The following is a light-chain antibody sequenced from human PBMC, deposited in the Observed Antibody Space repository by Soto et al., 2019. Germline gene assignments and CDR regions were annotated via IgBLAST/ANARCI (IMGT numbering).Light chain of an antibody. CDR3: SSYTTSDTLV. Sequence: QSVLTQPASVSGSPGQSITISCTGTSSDIGGYDYVSWYQQHPGKAPKLMIYEVSHRPPGVSNRFSGSKSDNTASLTISGLQAEDESEYYCSSYTTSDTLVFGSGTKVTVL. CDR1: SSDIGGYDY. V-gene: IGLV2-14*01. CDR2: EVS. J-gene: IGLJ1*01.